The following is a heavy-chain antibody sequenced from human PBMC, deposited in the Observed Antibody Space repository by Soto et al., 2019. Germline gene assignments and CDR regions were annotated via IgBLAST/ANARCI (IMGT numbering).Heavy chain of an antibody. V-gene: IGHV1-18*01. Sequence: ASVKVSCKASGYTFTSYGISWVRQAPGQGLEWMGWISAYNGNTNYAQKLQGRVTMTTDTSTSTAYMELRSLRSDDTAVYYCARAKLYYDFWSGYYPSYYYYGMDVWGQGTTVTVSS. CDR1: GYTFTSYG. CDR3: ARAKLYYDFWSGYYPSYYYYGMDV. D-gene: IGHD3-3*01. J-gene: IGHJ6*02. CDR2: ISAYNGNT.